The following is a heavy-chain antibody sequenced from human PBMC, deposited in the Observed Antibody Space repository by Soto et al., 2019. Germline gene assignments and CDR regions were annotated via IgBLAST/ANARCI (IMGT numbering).Heavy chain of an antibody. CDR1: GFTFSSYA. CDR3: AQGFNWNTRVFDY. V-gene: IGHV3-23*01. CDR2: ISGSGGST. J-gene: IGHJ4*02. Sequence: GGSLRLSCAASGFTFSSYAMSWVRQAPGKVLEWVSAISGSGGSTYYADSVKGRFTISRDNSTTTLYPQMNSLRAEDTAVYYCAQGFNWNTRVFDYWGQGTLVTVSS. D-gene: IGHD1-1*01.